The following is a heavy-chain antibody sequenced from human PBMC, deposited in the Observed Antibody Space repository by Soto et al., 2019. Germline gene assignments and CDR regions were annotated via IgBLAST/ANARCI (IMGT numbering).Heavy chain of an antibody. D-gene: IGHD5-18*01. CDR3: ATLDTAEIQTAAY. Sequence: EVQLVESGGDLVQPGGSLRLSCAGSGFIFSAYWMSWVRHGPGKGLEWVAMINRGASGTHDVDSVKGRFTISRDNAKNSLYLQMNSLRVEDTAVSYCATLDTAEIQTAAYWGQGTLVTVSS. CDR2: INRGASGT. J-gene: IGHJ4*02. CDR1: GFIFSAYW. V-gene: IGHV3-7*01.